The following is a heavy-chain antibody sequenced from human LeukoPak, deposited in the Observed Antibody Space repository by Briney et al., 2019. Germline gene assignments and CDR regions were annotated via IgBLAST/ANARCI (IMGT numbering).Heavy chain of an antibody. CDR2: INHSGST. CDR1: GDSIRSINSGYF. J-gene: IGHJ6*03. CDR3: ARGVEAVRYDFWSAVKYYYMDV. V-gene: IGHV4-34*01. D-gene: IGHD3-3*01. Sequence: SETLSLTCSVSGDSIRSINSGYFWGWIRQPPGKGLEWIGEINHSGSTNYNPSLKSRVTISVDTSKNQFSLKLSSVTAADTAVYYCARGVEAVRYDFWSAVKYYYMDVWGKGTTVTVSS.